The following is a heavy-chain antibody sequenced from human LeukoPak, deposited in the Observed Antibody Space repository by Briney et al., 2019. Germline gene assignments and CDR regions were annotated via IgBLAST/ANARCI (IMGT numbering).Heavy chain of an antibody. Sequence: TSETLSLTCTVSGGSISSGDYYWSWIRQPPGKGLEWIGYIYYSGSTYYNQSLKSRVTISVDTSKDQFSLKLSSVTAADTAVYYCARGTGSSWYRGYFDYWGQGTLVTVSS. CDR3: ARGTGSSWYRGYFDY. D-gene: IGHD6-13*01. J-gene: IGHJ4*02. V-gene: IGHV4-30-4*08. CDR2: IYYSGST. CDR1: GGSISSGDYY.